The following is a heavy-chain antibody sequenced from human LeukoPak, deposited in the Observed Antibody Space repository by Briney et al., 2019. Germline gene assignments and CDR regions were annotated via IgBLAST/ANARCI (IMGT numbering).Heavy chain of an antibody. V-gene: IGHV4-4*02. CDR2: IYSSGNT. CDR3: ARRWNYKEVFDI. J-gene: IGHJ3*02. D-gene: IGHD1-7*01. CDR1: GGSISSNNW. Sequence: SGTLSLTCSVSGGSISSNNWWSWVRQPPGEVLGLIGEIYSSGNTYYDPSLKSRVTISLDKSNNHFSLKMNSATATDTAVYYCARRWNYKEVFDIWGQETMVTVSS.